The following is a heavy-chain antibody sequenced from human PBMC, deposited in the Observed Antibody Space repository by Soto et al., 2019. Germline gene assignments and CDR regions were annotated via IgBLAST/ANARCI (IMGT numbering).Heavy chain of an antibody. D-gene: IGHD2-15*01. CDR3: VRTSLVVAAATREDY. V-gene: IGHV3-74*01. J-gene: IGHJ4*02. Sequence: EVQLVESGGFLVQPGWSLRLSCAASGFTFSSYWMHWVRQAPGKGLVWVSRINSDGSSTSYADSVKGRFTISRDNAKNTLYLQMNSLRAEDTAVYYCVRTSLVVAAATREDYWGQGTLVTVSS. CDR2: INSDGSST. CDR1: GFTFSSYW.